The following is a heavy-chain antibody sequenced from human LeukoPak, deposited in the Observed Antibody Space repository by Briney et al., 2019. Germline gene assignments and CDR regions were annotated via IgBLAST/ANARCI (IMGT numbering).Heavy chain of an antibody. CDR1: GFTFSSYS. CDR3: ARDRGGSYSAIDY. Sequence: GGSLRLSCAASGFTFSSYSMNWVRQAPGKGLEWVSFISSSSSTIYYADSVKGRFTISRDNAKNSLYLQMNSLRAEDTAVYYCARDRGGSYSAIDYWGQGTLVTVST. CDR2: ISSSSSTI. D-gene: IGHD1-26*01. V-gene: IGHV3-48*04. J-gene: IGHJ4*02.